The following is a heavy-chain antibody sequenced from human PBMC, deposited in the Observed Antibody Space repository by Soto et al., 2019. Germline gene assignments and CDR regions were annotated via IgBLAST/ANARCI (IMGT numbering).Heavy chain of an antibody. J-gene: IGHJ3*02. CDR3: TRDRKGPSKLRFLEWSIGLDAFDI. Sequence: GGSLRLSCTASGFTFGDYAMSWFRQAPGKGLEWVGFIRSKAYGGTTEYAASVKGRFTISRDDSKSIAYLQMNSLKTEDTAVYYCTRDRKGPSKLRFLEWSIGLDAFDIWGQGTMVTVSS. CDR2: IRSKAYGGTT. V-gene: IGHV3-49*03. CDR1: GFTFGDYA. D-gene: IGHD3-3*01.